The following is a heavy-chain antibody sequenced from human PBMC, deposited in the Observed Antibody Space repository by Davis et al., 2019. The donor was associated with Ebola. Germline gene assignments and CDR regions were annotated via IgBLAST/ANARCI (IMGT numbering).Heavy chain of an antibody. CDR3: ACRYSSSPLY. CDR1: GGSISSNYYY. Sequence: SETLSLTCTVSGGSISSNYYYWTWIRQPPGEGLEWIGYIYYSGSTYYNPSLKSRVTISVDTSKNQFSLKLSSVTAADTAVYYCACRYSSSPLYWGQGTLVTVSS. CDR2: IYYSGST. D-gene: IGHD6-6*01. J-gene: IGHJ4*02. V-gene: IGHV4-30-4*01.